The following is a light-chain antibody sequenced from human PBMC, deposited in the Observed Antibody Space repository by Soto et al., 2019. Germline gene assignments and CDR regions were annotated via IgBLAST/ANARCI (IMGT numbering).Light chain of an antibody. CDR2: GNS. CDR1: SSNIGAGYD. V-gene: IGLV1-40*01. CDR3: QSYDSSLSGYV. J-gene: IGLJ1*01. Sequence: HSVLTQPPSVSGAPGQRVTISCTGSSSNIGAGYDVHWYQQLPGTAPKLLICGNSNRPSGVPDRFSGSKSGTSASLAITGLQAEDEADYYCQSYDSSLSGYVFGTGTKLTVL.